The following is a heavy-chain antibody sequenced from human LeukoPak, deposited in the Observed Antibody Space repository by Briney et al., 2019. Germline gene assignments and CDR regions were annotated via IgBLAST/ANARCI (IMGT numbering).Heavy chain of an antibody. Sequence: SVKVSCKASGGTFSSYAISWVRQAPGQGLEWMGGIIPIFGTANYAQKFQGRVTITTDESTSTAYMELSSLRSEDTAVYYCAKAYYYDSSDYFDYWGQGTLVTVSS. J-gene: IGHJ4*02. D-gene: IGHD3-22*01. V-gene: IGHV1-69*05. CDR1: GGTFSSYA. CDR3: AKAYYYDSSDYFDY. CDR2: IIPIFGTA.